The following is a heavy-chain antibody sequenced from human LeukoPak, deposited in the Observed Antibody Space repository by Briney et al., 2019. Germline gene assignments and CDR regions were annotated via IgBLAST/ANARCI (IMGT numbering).Heavy chain of an antibody. D-gene: IGHD3-22*01. J-gene: IGHJ4*02. CDR3: ARNYYDSSRLYYFDY. CDR2: INPNNGNT. V-gene: IGHV1-18*04. CDR1: GYTFTAFY. Sequence: WASVKVSCKASGYTFTAFYMHWVRQAPGQGLEWMGWINPNNGNTNYAQKLQGRVTMTTDTSTSTAYMELRSLRSDDTAVYYCARNYYDSSRLYYFDYWGQGTLVTVSS.